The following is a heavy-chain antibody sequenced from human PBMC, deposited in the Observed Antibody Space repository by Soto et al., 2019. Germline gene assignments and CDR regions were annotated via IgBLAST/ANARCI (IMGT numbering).Heavy chain of an antibody. CDR1: GFTFGDYA. D-gene: IGHD3-22*01. CDR2: IRSKAYGGTT. CDR3: TRDGYDSSGYYFSPDY. Sequence: GGSLRLSCTASGFTFGDYAMSWVRQAPGKGPEWVGFIRSKAYGGTTEYAASVKGRFTISRDDSKSIAYLQMNSLKTEDTAVYYCTRDGYDSSGYYFSPDYWGQGTLVTVSS. V-gene: IGHV3-49*04. J-gene: IGHJ4*02.